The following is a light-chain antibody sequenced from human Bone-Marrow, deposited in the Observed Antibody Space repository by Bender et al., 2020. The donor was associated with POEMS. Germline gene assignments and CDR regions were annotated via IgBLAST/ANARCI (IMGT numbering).Light chain of an antibody. J-gene: IGLJ3*02. CDR2: GVT. V-gene: IGLV2-23*02. CDR1: TSDATDYDL. Sequence: QSALTQPASVSGSPGQSITISCTGITSDATDYDLVSWYQQHPGKAPKLILYGVTRRPSGISNRFSGSTSGDAASLTISGLQAEDEAHYYCCSYVGGSTVVGGGTKLTVL. CDR3: CSYVGGSTV.